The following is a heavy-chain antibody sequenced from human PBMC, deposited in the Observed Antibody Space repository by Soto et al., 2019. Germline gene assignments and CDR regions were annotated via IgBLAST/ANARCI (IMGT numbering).Heavy chain of an antibody. D-gene: IGHD3-3*01. Sequence: QVQVVQSGTEVKKPGASVKVSCRASGYTFSDYYMHWIRHAPGQGPEWMGWIHTKSGTTNYAQNFQGSVTLTRDTSISTAYMELSRLTSDDTAVYFCARGGVTIFGVVDYWGQGTQVTVSS. CDR2: IHTKSGTT. J-gene: IGHJ4*02. CDR3: ARGGVTIFGVVDY. V-gene: IGHV1-2*02. CDR1: GYTFSDYY.